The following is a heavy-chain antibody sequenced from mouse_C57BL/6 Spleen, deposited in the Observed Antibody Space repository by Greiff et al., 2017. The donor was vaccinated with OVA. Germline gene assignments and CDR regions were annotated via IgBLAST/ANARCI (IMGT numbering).Heavy chain of an antibody. CDR2: IDPSDSET. CDR3: ASSRPPYDYPYYFDY. Sequence: VQLQQPGAELVRPGSSVKLSCKASGYTFTSYWMHWVKQRPIQGLEWIGNIDPSDSETHYNQKFKDKATLTVDKSSSTAYMQLSSLTSEDSAVYYCASSRPPYDYPYYFDYWGQGTTLTVSS. D-gene: IGHD2-4*01. J-gene: IGHJ2*01. CDR1: GYTFTSYW. V-gene: IGHV1-52*01.